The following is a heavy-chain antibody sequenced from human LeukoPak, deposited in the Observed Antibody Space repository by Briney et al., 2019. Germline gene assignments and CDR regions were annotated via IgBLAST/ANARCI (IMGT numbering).Heavy chain of an antibody. Sequence: SETLSLTCTVSGGSVTDYYWSWIRQSPGKGLEWIGYIYYTGTSYNPSLKSRVTISADTSKNQFSLKLISVTAADTAVYYCASRKLGNDYWGQGTLVIVSS. V-gene: IGHV4-59*02. CDR3: ASRKLGNDY. CDR2: IYYTGT. D-gene: IGHD7-27*01. J-gene: IGHJ4*02. CDR1: GGSVTDYY.